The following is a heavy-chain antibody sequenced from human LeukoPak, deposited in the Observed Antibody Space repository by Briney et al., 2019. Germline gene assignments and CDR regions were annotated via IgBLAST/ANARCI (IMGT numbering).Heavy chain of an antibody. CDR3: ARDGGQRYNWFDP. D-gene: IGHD3-16*01. CDR2: ISNGGDRS. J-gene: IGHJ5*02. V-gene: IGHV3-23*01. CDR1: GFSFTNFD. Sequence: GGSLRLSCATSGFSFTNFDMGWVRQAPGKGLEWVSGISNGGDRSYYADAVKGRFTISRDNSKNTLSLQMNSLRAEDTAVYYCARDGGQRYNWFDPWGQGTLVTVSS.